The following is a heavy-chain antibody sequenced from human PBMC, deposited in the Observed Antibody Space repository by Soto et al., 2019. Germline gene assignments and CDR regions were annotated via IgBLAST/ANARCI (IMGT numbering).Heavy chain of an antibody. D-gene: IGHD3-10*01. CDR1: GYSFTSYG. CDR3: ATLWFGELEHDY. J-gene: IGHJ4*02. Sequence: QVQLVQSGAEVKKPGASVKVYCKASGYSFTSYGISWVRQAPGQGLEWMGWISAYNGNTNYAQKLQGRVTMTTDTATSTAYMELRSLRSDDTAVYYCATLWFGELEHDYWGQGTLVTVSS. V-gene: IGHV1-18*01. CDR2: ISAYNGNT.